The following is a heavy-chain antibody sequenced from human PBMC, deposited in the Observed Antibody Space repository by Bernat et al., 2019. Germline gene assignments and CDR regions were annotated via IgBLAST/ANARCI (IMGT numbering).Heavy chain of an antibody. V-gene: IGHV1-18*01. CDR1: GYTFTNYG. Sequence: QVQLVQSGAEVKKPGASVKVSCKASGYTFTNYGISWVRQAPGQGLEWVGWISAYNDNTNYAQKLQGRVTMTTDTSTSTAYMELRSLRSDDTAVYYCAKVGSAYTITGADYFGYWGQGTLVTVSS. CDR2: ISAYNDNT. D-gene: IGHD5-12*01. J-gene: IGHJ4*02. CDR3: AKVGSAYTITGADYFGY.